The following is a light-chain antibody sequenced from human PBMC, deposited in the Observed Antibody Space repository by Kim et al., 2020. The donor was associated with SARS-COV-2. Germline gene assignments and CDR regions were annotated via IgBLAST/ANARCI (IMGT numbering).Light chain of an antibody. CDR2: RNN. Sequence: GQRVTIACSGSSSNIGSNYVYWYQQLPGTAPKHLIYRNNQRPSGVPDRFSGSKSGTSASLAISGLRSEDEADYYCAAWDDSLSGRVFGGGTQLTVL. CDR1: SSNIGSNY. CDR3: AAWDDSLSGRV. V-gene: IGLV1-47*01. J-gene: IGLJ3*02.